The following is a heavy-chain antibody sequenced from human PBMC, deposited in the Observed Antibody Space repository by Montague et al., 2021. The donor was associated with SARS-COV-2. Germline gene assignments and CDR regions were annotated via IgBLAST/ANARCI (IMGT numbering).Heavy chain of an antibody. V-gene: IGHV3-7*01. CDR2: IKADESEK. CDR1: GFTFTNYW. D-gene: IGHD6-13*01. Sequence: SLRLSCAASGFTFTNYWMTWVRQAPGKGPEWVANIKADESEKYYLDSVKGRFTISRDNAKNSLYLQMNSLRAEDTGVYYCTAVNVATAGIYWDLGTLVTVSS. J-gene: IGHJ4*02. CDR3: TAVNVATAGIY.